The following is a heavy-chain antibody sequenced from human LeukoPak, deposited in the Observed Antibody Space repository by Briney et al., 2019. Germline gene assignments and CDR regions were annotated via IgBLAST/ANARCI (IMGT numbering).Heavy chain of an antibody. CDR3: ARERMYSGSGSTYPYYDY. D-gene: IGHD3-10*01. Sequence: GSLRLSXAASGFTFTSYWMSWVRQFPGKGLEWEANIKPDGSEKYFMDSVKGRFTISRDNAKNALYLEMNSLRAEDTAEYFCARERMYSGSGSTYPYYDYWGQGALVTVSS. CDR1: GFTFTSYW. V-gene: IGHV3-7*01. J-gene: IGHJ4*02. CDR2: IKPDGSEK.